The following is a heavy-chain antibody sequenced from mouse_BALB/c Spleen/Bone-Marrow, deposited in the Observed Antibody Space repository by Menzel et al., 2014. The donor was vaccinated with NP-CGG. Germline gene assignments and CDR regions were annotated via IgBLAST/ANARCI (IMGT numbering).Heavy chain of an antibody. CDR3: ARRNRDYYAMDY. V-gene: IGHV1-54*01. CDR1: GHAFTNYL. Sequence: VQRVESGAELVRPGTSVKVSCKASGHAFTNYLLEWVKQRPGQGLEWIGVINPGSGGTKYNGKFKGKATLTVDKSSSTAYMQLSSLTSDDSAVYFCARRNRDYYAMDYWGQGTSVTVSS. CDR2: INPGSGGT. J-gene: IGHJ4*01.